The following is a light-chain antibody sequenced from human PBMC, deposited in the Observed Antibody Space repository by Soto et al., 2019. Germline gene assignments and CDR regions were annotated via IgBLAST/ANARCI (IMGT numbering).Light chain of an antibody. CDR1: QSVLYTSNNKNY. Sequence: DIVMTQSPDSLAVSLGERATINCKSSQSVLYTSNNKNYLAWYQQKPGQPPKLLIYWASTRESGVPDRFSGSGSGTDFTLTISSLQAEDVAVYSXQXXYSTPLTFGGGTKVEIK. J-gene: IGKJ4*01. CDR2: WAS. V-gene: IGKV4-1*01. CDR3: QXXYSTPLT.